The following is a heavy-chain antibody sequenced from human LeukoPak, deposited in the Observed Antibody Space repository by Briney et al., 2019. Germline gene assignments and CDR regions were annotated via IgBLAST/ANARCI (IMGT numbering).Heavy chain of an antibody. D-gene: IGHD3-10*01. CDR2: MNPNSGNT. V-gene: IGHV1-8*03. Sequence: ASVKVSCKASGYTFTSYDINWVRQATGQGLEWMGWMNPNSGNTGYAQKFQGRVTITRNTSISTAYMELSSLRSEDTAVYYCARDITMVRGVRHNWFDPWGQGTLVTVSS. CDR3: ARDITMVRGVRHNWFDP. CDR1: GYTFTSYD. J-gene: IGHJ5*02.